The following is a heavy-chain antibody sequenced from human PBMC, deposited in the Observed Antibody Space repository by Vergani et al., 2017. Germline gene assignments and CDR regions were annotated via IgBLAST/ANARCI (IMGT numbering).Heavy chain of an antibody. Sequence: EVQLLESGGGLVQPGGSLRLSCAASGFTFSSYSMNWVRQAPGKGLEWVSYISSSSSTIYYADSVKGRFTISRDNAKNSLYLQMNSLRAEDTAVYYCARDLDTYYDILTGYLTYYYYYGTDVWGQGTTVTVSS. CDR2: ISSSSSTI. V-gene: IGHV3-48*04. CDR1: GFTFSSYS. J-gene: IGHJ6*02. CDR3: ARDLDTYYDILTGYLTYYYYYGTDV. D-gene: IGHD3-9*01.